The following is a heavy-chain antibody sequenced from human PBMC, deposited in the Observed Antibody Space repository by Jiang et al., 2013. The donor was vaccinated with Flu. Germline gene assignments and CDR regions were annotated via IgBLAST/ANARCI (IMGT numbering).Heavy chain of an antibody. D-gene: IGHD3-22*01. CDR1: GGTFNSQT. CDR2: IMPXFGTA. Sequence: QLVESGAEVKKAGSSVKVSCKSSGGTFNSQTITWVRQAPGQGLEWMGSIMPXFGTANYAQKFQGRVTFTADASTSTAYMELSSLRSEDTAVYYCAREGLRNFYDTTGTLDSWGQGTLVTVSS. V-gene: IGHV1-69*15. CDR3: AREGLRNFYDTTGTLDS. J-gene: IGHJ4*02.